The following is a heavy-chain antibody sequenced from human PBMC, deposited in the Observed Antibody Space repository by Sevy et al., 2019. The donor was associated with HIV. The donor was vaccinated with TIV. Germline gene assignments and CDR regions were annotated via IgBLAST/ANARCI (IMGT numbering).Heavy chain of an antibody. V-gene: IGHV3-21*01. D-gene: IGHD3-3*01. CDR1: GFTFSSYS. Sequence: GGSLRLSCAASGFTFSSYSMNWVRQAPGKGLEWVSSISSSSSYIYYADSVKGRFTISRDNAKNSLYLQMNSLRAGDTAVYYCATGRTSNDDFWSGYYPLFHYFDYWGQGTLVTVSS. CDR2: ISSSSSYI. J-gene: IGHJ4*02. CDR3: ATGRTSNDDFWSGYYPLFHYFDY.